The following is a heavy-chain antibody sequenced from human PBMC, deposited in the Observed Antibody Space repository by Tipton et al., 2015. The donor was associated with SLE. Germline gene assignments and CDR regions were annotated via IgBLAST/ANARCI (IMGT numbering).Heavy chain of an antibody. Sequence: LRLSCAVYGGSISDYYWSWIRQPPGKGLEWIGDINHSGSTNYNPSLKSRVTISVDMSKNQFSLRLSSVTAADTAVYYCARAYCSSSSCQRAECFQHWGQGTLVTVSS. V-gene: IGHV4-34*01. D-gene: IGHD2-2*01. CDR2: INHSGST. CDR3: ARAYCSSSSCQRAECFQH. CDR1: GGSISDYY. J-gene: IGHJ1*01.